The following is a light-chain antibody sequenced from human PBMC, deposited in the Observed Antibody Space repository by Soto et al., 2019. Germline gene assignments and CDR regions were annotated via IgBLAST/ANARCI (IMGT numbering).Light chain of an antibody. Sequence: QSALTQPPSASGSPGQSVTISCTGTSSDIGAYKYVSWYQQHPGKAPKLIIYEVSKRPSGVPDRFSGFKSGNTASLTVSGLQAEDEADYYCSSYAGNNIYVFGTGTKVTVL. J-gene: IGLJ1*01. CDR3: SSYAGNNIYV. CDR2: EVS. CDR1: SSDIGAYKY. V-gene: IGLV2-8*01.